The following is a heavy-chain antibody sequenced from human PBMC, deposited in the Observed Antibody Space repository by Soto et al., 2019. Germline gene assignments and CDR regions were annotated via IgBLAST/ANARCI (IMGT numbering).Heavy chain of an antibody. CDR3: ARDPKYNWNYVDYYYGMDV. CDR1: GYTFTSYS. CDR2: ISAYNGNT. D-gene: IGHD1-7*01. V-gene: IGHV1-18*04. Sequence: ASVKVSCKASGYTFTSYSISWVRQAPGQGLEWMGWISAYNGNTNYAQKLQGRVTMTTDTSTSTAYMELRSLRSDDTAVYYCARDPKYNWNYVDYYYGMDVWGQGTTVTVSS. J-gene: IGHJ6*02.